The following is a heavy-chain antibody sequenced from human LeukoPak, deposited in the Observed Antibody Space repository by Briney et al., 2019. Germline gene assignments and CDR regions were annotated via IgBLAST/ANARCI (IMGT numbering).Heavy chain of an antibody. J-gene: IGHJ4*02. D-gene: IGHD6-19*01. CDR1: GFTFSTYS. CDR2: ISSTSSYI. Sequence: GGSLRLSCAASGFTFSTYSLNWVRLAPGRGLEWVASISSTSSYISYADSVKGRFTISRDNARNSLYLQMNSLRAEDTAVYYCAKVSSDWYYFDYWGQGTLVTVSS. CDR3: AKVSSDWYYFDY. V-gene: IGHV3-21*04.